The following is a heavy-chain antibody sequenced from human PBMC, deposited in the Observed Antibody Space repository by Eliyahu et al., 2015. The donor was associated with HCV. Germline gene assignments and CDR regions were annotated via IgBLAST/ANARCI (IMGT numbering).Heavy chain of an antibody. CDR1: GYIFTDYY. J-gene: IGHJ4*01. Sequence: QVQLAQSGSEVKKPGTSVXVXCKTSGYIFTDYYIHWVRQAPGQGLEWMGRIHPKTGTTDYVQKFQGRVTMTRDTSISAAYMELSRLRSDDTAIYYCGCPAFCTEDDCYSVWGPGTLVTVSS. CDR2: IHPKTGTT. CDR3: GCPAFCTEDDCYSV. D-gene: IGHD2-15*01. V-gene: IGHV1-2*06.